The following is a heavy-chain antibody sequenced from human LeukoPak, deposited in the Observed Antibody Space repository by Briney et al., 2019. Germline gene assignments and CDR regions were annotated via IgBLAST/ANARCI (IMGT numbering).Heavy chain of an antibody. CDR3: AKGDYDFWSGYDIGY. D-gene: IGHD3-3*01. CDR1: GFTFSSYA. Sequence: GGSLRLSCAASGFTFSSYAMSWVRQAPGKGLEWVSAISGSGGSRYYADSVKGRFTISRDNSKNTLYLQMNSLRAEDTAVYYCAKGDYDFWSGYDIGYWGQGTLVTVSS. V-gene: IGHV3-23*01. J-gene: IGHJ4*02. CDR2: ISGSGGSR.